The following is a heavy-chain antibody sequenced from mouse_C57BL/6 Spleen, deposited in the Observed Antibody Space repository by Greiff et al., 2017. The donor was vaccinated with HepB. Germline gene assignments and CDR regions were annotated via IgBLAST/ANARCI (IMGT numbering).Heavy chain of an antibody. V-gene: IGHV1-62-2*01. CDR1: GYTFTEYT. Sequence: QVQLQQSGAELVKPGASVKLSCKASGYTFTEYTIHWVKQRSGQGLEWIGWFYPGSGSIKYNEKFKDKATLTADKSSSTVYMELSRLTSEDSAVYFCARHEGEDWDGGYYAMDYWGQGTSVTVSS. J-gene: IGHJ4*01. D-gene: IGHD4-1*01. CDR3: ARHEGEDWDGGYYAMDY. CDR2: FYPGSGSI.